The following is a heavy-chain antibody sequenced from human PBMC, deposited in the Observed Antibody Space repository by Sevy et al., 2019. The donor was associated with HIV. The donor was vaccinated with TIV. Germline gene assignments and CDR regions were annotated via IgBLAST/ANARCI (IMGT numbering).Heavy chain of an antibody. J-gene: IGHJ6*02. CDR3: TTDVSSGYYYGYYYYGMDV. CDR2: IKSNTDGGTT. D-gene: IGHD3-22*01. V-gene: IGHV3-15*01. CDR1: GFTFSNAW. Sequence: GGSLRLSCAASGFTFSNAWMSWVRQAPGKGLEWVGRIKSNTDGGTTDYAAPVKGRFTISRDDSKNTLYLQMNSLKTEDTAVYYCTTDVSSGYYYGYYYYGMDVWGQGTAVTVSS.